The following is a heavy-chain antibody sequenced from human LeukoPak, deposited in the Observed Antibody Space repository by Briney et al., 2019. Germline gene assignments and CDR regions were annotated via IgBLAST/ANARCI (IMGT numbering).Heavy chain of an antibody. D-gene: IGHD6-6*01. J-gene: IGHJ4*02. Sequence: ASVKVSCKASGYTFTGYYIHWVRQAPGQGLEWMGWINPNSGGTNYIQKFQGRVTMTRDTSISTAYMELSRLRSDDTAVYYCARPIFEYSSSSPDYWGQGTLVTVSS. V-gene: IGHV1-2*02. CDR2: INPNSGGT. CDR1: GYTFTGYY. CDR3: ARPIFEYSSSSPDY.